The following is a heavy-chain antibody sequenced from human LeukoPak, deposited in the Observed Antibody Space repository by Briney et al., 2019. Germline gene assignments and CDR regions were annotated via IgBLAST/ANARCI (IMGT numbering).Heavy chain of an antibody. CDR3: AREIAGIAVAGNAFDI. Sequence: SETLSLTCTVSVGSISSYYRSWIRRPPGKGLEGSGDIYYSGSTNYNPSLKSRVTISVDTSKNQFSLKLSSVTAADTAVYYCAREIAGIAVAGNAFDIWGQGTMVTVSS. D-gene: IGHD6-19*01. CDR2: IYYSGST. V-gene: IGHV4-59*01. J-gene: IGHJ3*02. CDR1: VGSISSYY.